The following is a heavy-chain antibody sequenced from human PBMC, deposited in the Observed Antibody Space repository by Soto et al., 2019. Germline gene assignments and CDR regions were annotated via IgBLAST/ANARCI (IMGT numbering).Heavy chain of an antibody. V-gene: IGHV3-23*01. J-gene: IGHJ4*02. CDR1: GFTFSSYP. Sequence: EVQLLESGGGLVQPGGSLRLSCAASGFTFSSYPMSWVRQAPGEGLEWVSGISGSGGSTYYADSVKGRFTVSRDNSKNTLYLQMNSLKAEDTAVYYCAKSSVPGSSWSANFDYWGQGTLVTVSS. CDR2: ISGSGGST. D-gene: IGHD6-13*01. CDR3: AKSSVPGSSWSANFDY.